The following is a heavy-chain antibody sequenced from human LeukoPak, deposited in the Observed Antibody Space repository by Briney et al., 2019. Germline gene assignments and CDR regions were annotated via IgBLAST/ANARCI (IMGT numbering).Heavy chain of an antibody. V-gene: IGHV3-48*02. CDR2: ISSSSSTI. Sequence: TGGSLRLFCAAFGFTFSSYAMHWVRQAPGKGLEWVSYISSSSSTIYYADSVKGRFTISRDNAKNSLYLQMNSLRDEDTAVYYCASLIAAAGYWGQGTLVTVSS. D-gene: IGHD6-13*01. J-gene: IGHJ4*02. CDR3: ASLIAAAGY. CDR1: GFTFSSYA.